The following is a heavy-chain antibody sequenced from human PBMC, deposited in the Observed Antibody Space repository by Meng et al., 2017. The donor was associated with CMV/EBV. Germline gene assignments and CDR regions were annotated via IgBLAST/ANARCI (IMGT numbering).Heavy chain of an antibody. CDR1: GGSVSSGSYY. CDR2: IYYSGST. V-gene: IGHV4-61*01. D-gene: IGHD2-2*01. CDR3: ARGGINHRVVVVPAAIWGGGYGMDV. Sequence: GSLRLSCAASGGSVSSGSYYWSWIRQPPGKGLEWIGYIYYSGSTNYNPSLKSRVTISVDTSKNQFSLKLSSVTAADTAVYYCARGGINHRVVVVPAAIWGGGYGMDVWGQGTTVSVSS. J-gene: IGHJ6*02.